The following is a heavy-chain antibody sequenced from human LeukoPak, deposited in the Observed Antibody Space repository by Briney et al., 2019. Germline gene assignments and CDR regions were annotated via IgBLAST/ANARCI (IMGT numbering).Heavy chain of an antibody. CDR2: INGNGGKT. J-gene: IGHJ4*02. V-gene: IGHV3-23*01. CDR1: GFTFSTYG. D-gene: IGHD7-27*01. CDR3: AKDLNWGLDY. Sequence: GGSLRLSCAASGFTFSTYGMSWVRQAPGKGLEWVSAINGNGGKTYYADSVKGRFTISRDNSKSTLYLQMNSLRADDTAVYYCAKDLNWGLDYWGQGTLVTVSS.